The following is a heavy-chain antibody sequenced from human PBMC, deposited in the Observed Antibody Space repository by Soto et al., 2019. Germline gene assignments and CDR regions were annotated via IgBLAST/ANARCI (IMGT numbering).Heavy chain of an antibody. J-gene: IGHJ4*02. Sequence: QVQLVQSGAEVKKPGASVKVSCKASGYTFTSYNINWVRQATGQGLEWMGWMNPNSVNTGYAQKFQDRFTMTRDTCISTAYMNLISLQVEATAVYYSAGPWNKQWGQGTLVTGSS. CDR1: GYTFTSYN. CDR3: AGPWNKQ. D-gene: IGHD1-1*01. CDR2: MNPNSVNT. V-gene: IGHV1-8*01.